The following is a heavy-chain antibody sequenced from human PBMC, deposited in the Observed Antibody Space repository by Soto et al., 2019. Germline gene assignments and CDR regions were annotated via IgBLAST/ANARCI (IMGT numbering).Heavy chain of an antibody. Sequence: PGGSLRLSCAASGVAFSRNDMNWVRQRPGKGLEWVSNINYSGVSTYYSDAVKGRFTISRDNSKNILYLEMNSLKVDDTAVYYCVTDPKWEWGYWGEGALV. CDR1: GVAFSRND. D-gene: IGHD3-3*01. CDR3: VTDPKWEWGY. J-gene: IGHJ4*02. V-gene: IGHV3-23*01. CDR2: INYSGVST.